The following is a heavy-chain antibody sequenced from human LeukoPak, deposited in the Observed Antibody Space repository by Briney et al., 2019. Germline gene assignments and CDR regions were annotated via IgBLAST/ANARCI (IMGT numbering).Heavy chain of an antibody. CDR2: IHSGGST. CDR3: ARVHPLGDSSGYRDY. J-gene: IGHJ4*02. Sequence: PGGSLRLSCAASGFTFSSYSMNWVRQAPGKGLEWVSVIHSGGSTYYADSVKGRFTISRDNSKNTLYLQMNSLRAEDTAVYYCARVHPLGDSSGYRDYWGQGTLVTVSS. V-gene: IGHV3-66*01. D-gene: IGHD3-22*01. CDR1: GFTFSSYS.